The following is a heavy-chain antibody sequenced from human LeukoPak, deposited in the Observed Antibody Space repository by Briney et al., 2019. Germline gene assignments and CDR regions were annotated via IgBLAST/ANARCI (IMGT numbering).Heavy chain of an antibody. CDR2: IYYSGST. V-gene: IGHV4-59*01. D-gene: IGHD5-18*01. CDR1: GGSLSSYY. J-gene: IGHJ6*03. Sequence: SETLSLTCTVSGGSLSSYYWSWIRQPPGKGLEWIGYIYYSGSTNYKSSLKSRVTTSVDTSKNQFSLKLSSVTAADTAVYYCARTTEGGYSYGYFYYYYMDVWGKGTTVTISS. CDR3: ARTTEGGYSYGYFYYYYMDV.